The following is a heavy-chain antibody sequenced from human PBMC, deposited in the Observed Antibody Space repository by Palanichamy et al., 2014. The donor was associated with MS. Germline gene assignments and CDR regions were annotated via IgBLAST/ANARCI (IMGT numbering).Heavy chain of an antibody. J-gene: IGHJ4*02. CDR1: SGSMNDYY. CDR3: AREIRLTVYGEGFDS. Sequence: QVHLQESGPGLVKPSETLSLTCSVSSGSMNDYYWTWIRQPAGKGLEWIGRLYPSGRSDSNPSLKRRVSMSLDTSNKQFSLRLTSLTAADTALHYCAREIRLTVYGEGFDSWGQGILVTVPA. D-gene: IGHD3-3*01. CDR2: LYPSGRS. V-gene: IGHV4-4*07.